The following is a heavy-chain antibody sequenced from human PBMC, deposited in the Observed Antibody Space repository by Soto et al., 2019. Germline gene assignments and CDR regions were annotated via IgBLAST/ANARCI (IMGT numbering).Heavy chain of an antibody. CDR3: AKDWGSSGWFNWFEP. Sequence: QVQLVESGGGVVQPGRSLRLSCVASGFTLSNTGMHWVRQAPGKGLEWVAMISHDGSNTYYGESVKGRFTISRDNSWNTLYLQMDSMRPEDTSVYYCAKDWGSSGWFNWFEPWGQGTLVTVSS. CDR2: ISHDGSNT. D-gene: IGHD6-19*01. J-gene: IGHJ5*02. V-gene: IGHV3-30*18. CDR1: GFTLSNTG.